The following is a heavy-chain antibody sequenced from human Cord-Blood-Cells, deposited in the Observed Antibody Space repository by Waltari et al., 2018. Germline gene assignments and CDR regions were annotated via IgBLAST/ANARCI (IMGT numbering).Heavy chain of an antibody. CDR1: GFTFSCYA. CDR2: ISYDGSNK. CDR3: ARGTSSDY. V-gene: IGHV3-30*04. J-gene: IGHJ4*02. Sequence: QVQLVESGGAVVQPGRSLGLSCAASGFTFSCYAMHWVRQAPGKGLEWVAVISYDGSNKYYADSVKGRFTISRDNSKNTLYLQMNSLRAEDTAVYYCARGTSSDYWGQGTLVTVSS.